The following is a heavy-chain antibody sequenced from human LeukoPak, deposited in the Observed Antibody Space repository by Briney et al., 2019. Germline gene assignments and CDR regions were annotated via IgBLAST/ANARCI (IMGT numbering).Heavy chain of an antibody. J-gene: IGHJ4*02. Sequence: SETLSLTCTVSGGSISSSSYYWGWIRQPPGKGLEWIGSIYYSGSTYYNPSLKSRVTISVDTSKNQFSLKLSSVTAADTAVYYCARATGSSPSDYWGQGTLVTVSS. CDR1: GGSISSSSYY. D-gene: IGHD1-26*01. CDR2: IYYSGST. V-gene: IGHV4-39*07. CDR3: ARATGSSPSDY.